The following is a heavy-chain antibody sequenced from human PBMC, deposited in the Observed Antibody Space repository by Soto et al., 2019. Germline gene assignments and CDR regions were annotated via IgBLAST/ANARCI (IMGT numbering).Heavy chain of an antibody. V-gene: IGHV4-59*08. CDR1: GGSISSYY. CDR3: ARTMSIAVAGKGNWFDP. CDR2: IYYSGST. D-gene: IGHD6-19*01. J-gene: IGHJ5*02. Sequence: QVQLQESGPGLVKPSETLSLTCTVSGGSISSYYWSWIRQPPGKGLEWIGYIYYSGSTNYNPSLKSRVTISVDTSNNQFSLKLSSVTAADTAVYYCARTMSIAVAGKGNWFDPWGQGTLVTVSS.